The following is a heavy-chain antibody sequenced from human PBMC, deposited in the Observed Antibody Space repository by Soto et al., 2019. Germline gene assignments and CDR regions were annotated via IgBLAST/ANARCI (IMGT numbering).Heavy chain of an antibody. CDR3: ARDGAAVVGTFDY. J-gene: IGHJ4*02. CDR1: GLTFRNYG. V-gene: IGHV3-33*01. CDR2: IYNDGSNK. Sequence: QVQLVESGGGVVQPGGSLRLSCEVSGLTFRNYGMHWIRQAPGKGPEWVAMIYNDGSNKEYADSVKGRFTISRDNSNNTLFLQLNSLRVVDTAVYFCARDGAAVVGTFDYWGQGTLVTVSS. D-gene: IGHD6-19*01.